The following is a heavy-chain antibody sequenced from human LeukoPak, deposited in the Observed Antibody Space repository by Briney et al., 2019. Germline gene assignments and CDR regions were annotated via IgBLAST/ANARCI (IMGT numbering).Heavy chain of an antibody. D-gene: IGHD3-22*01. Sequence: GGSLRLSCAASGFTFSSYSMNWVRQAPGKGLEWVSSISSSSSYICYADSVKGRFTISRDNAKNSLYLQMNSLRAEDTAVYYCARDLNYDSSGLDYWGQGTLVTVSS. CDR2: ISSSSSYI. J-gene: IGHJ4*02. V-gene: IGHV3-21*01. CDR1: GFTFSSYS. CDR3: ARDLNYDSSGLDY.